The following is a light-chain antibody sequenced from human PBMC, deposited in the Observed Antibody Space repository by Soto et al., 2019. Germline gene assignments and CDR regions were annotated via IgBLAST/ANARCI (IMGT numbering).Light chain of an antibody. CDR1: HNIERW. Sequence: IQMTQSPSTLSASVGDRVTITCRASHNIERWMAWYQQKRGRAPSLLIFDATTLHSGVPSRFSGGGSGTELTLTINGLKHDDFETYYCQQFAKSSTFGQGTKVDIK. J-gene: IGKJ1*01. CDR2: DAT. CDR3: QQFAKSST. V-gene: IGKV1-5*01.